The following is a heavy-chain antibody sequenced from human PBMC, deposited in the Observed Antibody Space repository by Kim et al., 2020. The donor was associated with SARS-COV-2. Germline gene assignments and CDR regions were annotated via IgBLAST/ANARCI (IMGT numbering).Heavy chain of an antibody. CDR3: AVAVRGSRSSNSNHNYMDV. Sequence: ASVKVSCKVSGYSLGDTSVHWVRQAPGKGLEWMGGYDSEDDESIYTLKFQDRLTLTDDTSTNTAYMELRSLRSDDAATYYCAVAVRGSRSSNSNHNYMDVWGTGTTVTVS. J-gene: IGHJ6*03. CDR1: GYSLGDTS. V-gene: IGHV1-24*01. CDR2: YDSEDDES. D-gene: IGHD4-4*01.